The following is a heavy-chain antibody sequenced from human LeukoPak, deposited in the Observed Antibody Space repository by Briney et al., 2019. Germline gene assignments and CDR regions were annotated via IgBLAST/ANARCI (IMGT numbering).Heavy chain of an antibody. D-gene: IGHD2-21*01. Sequence: PSETLSLTCTVSGGSISSSSYYWGWIRQPPGKGLEWIGSIYYSASTYYHPYLKSRVTISVPTSKNQFSLKLSSVTAADTAVYYCARHVAGPFDYWGQGTLVAVSS. V-gene: IGHV4-39*01. CDR3: ARHVAGPFDY. J-gene: IGHJ4*02. CDR2: IYYSAST. CDR1: GGSISSSSYY.